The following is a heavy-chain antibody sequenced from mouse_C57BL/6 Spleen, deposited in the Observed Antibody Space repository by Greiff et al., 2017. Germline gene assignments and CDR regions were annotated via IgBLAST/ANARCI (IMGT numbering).Heavy chain of an antibody. CDR1: GYTFTSYW. J-gene: IGHJ4*01. D-gene: IGHD2-4*01. CDR2: IHPNSGST. V-gene: IGHV1-64*01. Sequence: VQLQQSGAELVKPGASVKLSCKASGYTFTSYWMHWVKQRPGQGLEWIGMIHPNSGSTNYNEKFKSKATLTVDKSSSTAYMQLSSLTSEDSAVYYCARGDYDDGYYAMDYWGQGTSVTVSS. CDR3: ARGDYDDGYYAMDY.